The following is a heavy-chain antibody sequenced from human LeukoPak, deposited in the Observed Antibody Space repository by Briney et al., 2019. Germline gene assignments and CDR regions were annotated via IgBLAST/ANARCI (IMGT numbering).Heavy chain of an antibody. D-gene: IGHD1-1*01. CDR1: GYTFSGYY. CDR2: INPKSGGT. J-gene: IGHJ4*02. Sequence: GASVKVSCKASGYTFSGYYMHWVRQAPGQGLEWMGWINPKSGGTNYAQKFRGRVTMTRDTSISTAYMGLSRLRSDDTAVYYCARDIINWNDEPNFDYWGQGTLVTVSS. V-gene: IGHV1-2*02. CDR3: ARDIINWNDEPNFDY.